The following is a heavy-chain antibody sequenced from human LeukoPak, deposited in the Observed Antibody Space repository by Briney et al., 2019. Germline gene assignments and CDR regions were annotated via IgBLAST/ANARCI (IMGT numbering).Heavy chain of an antibody. Sequence: PGGSLRLSCAASGFTFSYFAMHWVRQAPGKGLEWVAVISYDGNNEYYADSVKGRFTISRDKSKNTLYLEMNSLRPEDTAVYYCARDVSAISSRRLAYWGQGTLVTVSS. CDR1: GFTFSYFA. CDR3: ARDVSAISSRRLAY. J-gene: IGHJ4*02. CDR2: ISYDGNNE. V-gene: IGHV3-30-3*01. D-gene: IGHD2-21*01.